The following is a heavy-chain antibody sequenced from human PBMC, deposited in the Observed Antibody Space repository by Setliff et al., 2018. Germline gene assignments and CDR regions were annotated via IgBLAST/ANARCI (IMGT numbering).Heavy chain of an antibody. CDR1: GGSISNYY. J-gene: IGHJ6*02. CDR2: IYYSGST. Sequence: SETLSLTCTVSGGSISNYYWSWIRQPPGKGLEWIGYIYYSGSTNYNPSLKSRVTISADTSKNQVSLKLTSATAADTAVYYCARDRTAYNYGMDVWGQGTTVTVSS. V-gene: IGHV4-59*01. CDR3: ARDRTAYNYGMDV. D-gene: IGHD5-18*01.